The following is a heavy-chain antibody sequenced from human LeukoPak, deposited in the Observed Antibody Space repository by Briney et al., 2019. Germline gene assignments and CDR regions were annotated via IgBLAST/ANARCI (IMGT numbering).Heavy chain of an antibody. J-gene: IGHJ3*02. CDR3: AISGYSGYDSVFNAFDI. CDR1: GYSFTSYW. Sequence: GESLKISCKGSGYSFTSYWIGWVRQMPGKGLEWMGIIYPGDSDTRYSPSFQGQVTISADKSISTAYLQWSSLKASDTAMYYCAISGYSGYDSVFNAFDIWGQGTMVTVSS. D-gene: IGHD5-12*01. CDR2: IYPGDSDT. V-gene: IGHV5-51*01.